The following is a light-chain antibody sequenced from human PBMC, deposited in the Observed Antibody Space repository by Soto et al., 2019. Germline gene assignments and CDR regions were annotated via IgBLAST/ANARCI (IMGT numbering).Light chain of an antibody. V-gene: IGKV3-20*01. CDR1: QSVSSNY. CDR3: QQYGNSPRS. J-gene: IGKJ1*01. CDR2: GAT. Sequence: EIVLTQSPGTLSLSPGERATLSCRASQSVSSNYLAWYQQTPGQAPRLLMYGATSRATGIPDRFSGSGSGTDFTLTISRLEPEDFAVYYCQQYGNSPRSFGQVTKVEIK.